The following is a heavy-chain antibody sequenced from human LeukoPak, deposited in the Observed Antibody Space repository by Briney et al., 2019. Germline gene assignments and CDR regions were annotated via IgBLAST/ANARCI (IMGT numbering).Heavy chain of an antibody. CDR3: ARSGRRSGWYGFDY. CDR2: IYYSGGT. D-gene: IGHD6-19*01. Sequence: SETLSLTSTVSAGSISSYYWSWIRQPPGKGLEWIGYIYYSGGTNYNPSLKSRVTISVDTSKNQFSLKLSSVTAADTAVYYCARSGRRSGWYGFDYWGQGTLVTVSS. V-gene: IGHV4-59*01. CDR1: AGSISSYY. J-gene: IGHJ4*02.